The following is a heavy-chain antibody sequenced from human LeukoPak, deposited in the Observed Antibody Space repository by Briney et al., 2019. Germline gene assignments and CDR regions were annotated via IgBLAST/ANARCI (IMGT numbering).Heavy chain of an antibody. V-gene: IGHV4-31*03. D-gene: IGHD1-26*01. CDR3: ARATGSYGSYWYFDL. CDR2: IYYSGST. J-gene: IGHJ2*01. Sequence: SQTLSLTCTVSGGSISSGGYYWSWIRQHPGKGLEWIGYIYYSGSTYYNPSLKSRVTISVDTSKNQFSLKLSSVTAADTAVYYCARATGSYGSYWYFDLWGRGTLVTVSS. CDR1: GGSISSGGYY.